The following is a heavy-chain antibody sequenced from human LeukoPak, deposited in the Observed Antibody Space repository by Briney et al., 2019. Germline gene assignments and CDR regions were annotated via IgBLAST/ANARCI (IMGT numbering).Heavy chain of an antibody. D-gene: IGHD2-8*01. J-gene: IGHJ4*02. CDR2: ISSDGSNK. CDR1: GFAFSSYS. Sequence: GGSLRLSCAASGFAFSSYSMHWVRQAPGKGLGSVAVISSDGSNKYYADSMKGRFTISRDNSKNTLYLEMNSLRAEDTAVYYCVRDGPNGCNDLDSWGQGTLVIVSS. CDR3: VRDGPNGCNDLDS. V-gene: IGHV3-30*04.